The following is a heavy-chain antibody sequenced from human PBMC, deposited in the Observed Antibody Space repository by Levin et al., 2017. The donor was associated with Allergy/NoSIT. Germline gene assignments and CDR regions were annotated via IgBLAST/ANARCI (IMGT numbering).Heavy chain of an antibody. V-gene: IGHV4-38-2*01. Sequence: PSETLSLTCAVSGYSISHGFYWAWIRQPPGKALEWIGTLYHTGTAYYSPSLRSRVTMSVDTSKNQFSLSVTSVTAADAAVYYCARVRASGGMPWAVGDYWGQGLLASVSS. D-gene: IGHD2-15*01. CDR1: GYSISHGFY. CDR2: LYHTGTA. J-gene: IGHJ4*02. CDR3: ARVRASGGMPWAVGDY.